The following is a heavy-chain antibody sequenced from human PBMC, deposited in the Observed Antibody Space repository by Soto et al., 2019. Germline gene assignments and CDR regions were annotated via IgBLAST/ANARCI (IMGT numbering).Heavy chain of an antibody. CDR1: GYTFTGYY. D-gene: IGHD2-2*03. CDR2: INPNSGGT. J-gene: IGHJ6*01. CDR3: ARDGYFSSTSCYEEPDYYHYGMDV. Sequence: GASVKVSCKASGYTFTGYYMHWVRQAPGQGLEWMGWINPNSGGTNYAQKFQGWVTMTRDTSISTAYMELSRLRSDDTAVYYCARDGYFSSTSCYEEPDYYHYGMDVWGQGTTVTVSS. V-gene: IGHV1-2*04.